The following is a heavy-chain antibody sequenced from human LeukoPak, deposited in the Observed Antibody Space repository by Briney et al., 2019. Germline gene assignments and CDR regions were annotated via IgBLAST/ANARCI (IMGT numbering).Heavy chain of an antibody. Sequence: SETLSLTCTVSGGSISSSSYYWGWIRQPPGKGLEWIGSIYYSGSTYYNPSLKSRVTISVDTSKNQFSLNLNSVTAADTAVYYCAREDGSGWGYWGQGTLVTVSS. CDR1: GGSISSSSYY. D-gene: IGHD6-19*01. CDR3: AREDGSGWGY. J-gene: IGHJ4*02. CDR2: IYYSGST. V-gene: IGHV4-39*07.